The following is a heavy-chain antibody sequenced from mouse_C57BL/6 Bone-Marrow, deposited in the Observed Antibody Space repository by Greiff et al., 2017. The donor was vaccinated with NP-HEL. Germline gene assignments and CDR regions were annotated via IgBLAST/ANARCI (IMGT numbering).Heavy chain of an antibody. CDR2: IDPSDSYT. Sequence: VKLQQPGAELVMPGASVKLSCKASGYTFTSYWMHWVKQRPGQGLEWIGEIDPSDSYTNYNQKFKGKSTLTVDKSSSTAYMQLSSLTSEDSAVYYCARVGGGYDEFDYWGQGTTLTVSS. V-gene: IGHV1-69*01. CDR3: ARVGGGYDEFDY. CDR1: GYTFTSYW. J-gene: IGHJ2*01. D-gene: IGHD2-2*01.